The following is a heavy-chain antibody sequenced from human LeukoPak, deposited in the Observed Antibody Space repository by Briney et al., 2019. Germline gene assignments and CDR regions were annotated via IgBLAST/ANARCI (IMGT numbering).Heavy chain of an antibody. CDR3: SLARSEYHYGMDV. J-gene: IGHJ6*02. CDR1: GDIVSSISVA. Sequence: SQTLSLTCALSGDIVSSISVAWNWSRQAPARGLEWLGRTYYRSNLYYEYAVSVKIRINISPDTSKNQFSLQLTSVTPEDTAVYYCSLARSEYHYGMDVWGQGTTVTVSS. V-gene: IGHV6-1*01. CDR2: TYYRSNLYY.